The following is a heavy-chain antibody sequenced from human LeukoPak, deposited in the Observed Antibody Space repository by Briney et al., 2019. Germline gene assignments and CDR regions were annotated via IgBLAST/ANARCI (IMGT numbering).Heavy chain of an antibody. D-gene: IGHD1-1*01. Sequence: SETLSLTRTVSGGSISDFYWSWVRQPPGTGLEWIGYVYYSGSTNHNPSLKSRVTISVDTSKNQFSLKLNSVTAADTAVYYCASTSSHNNWGQGTLVTVSS. CDR2: VYYSGST. J-gene: IGHJ4*02. CDR1: GGSISDFY. CDR3: ASTSSHNN. V-gene: IGHV4-59*12.